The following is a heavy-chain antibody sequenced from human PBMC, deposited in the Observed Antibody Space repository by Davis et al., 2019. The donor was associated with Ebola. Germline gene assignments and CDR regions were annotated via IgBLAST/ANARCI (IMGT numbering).Heavy chain of an antibody. J-gene: IGHJ4*02. Sequence: SLKISCVASCFPFHEFDIHWVRQAPGKGLEWVSVLSWNSGSLGFADSVKGRFTISRDNAKNSLYLKMNSLRAEDTSLYYCAKAYREYTSGWYILDYWGQGTLVTVSS. V-gene: IGHV3-9*01. CDR1: CFPFHEFD. CDR3: AKAYREYTSGWYILDY. CDR2: LSWNSGSL. D-gene: IGHD6-19*01.